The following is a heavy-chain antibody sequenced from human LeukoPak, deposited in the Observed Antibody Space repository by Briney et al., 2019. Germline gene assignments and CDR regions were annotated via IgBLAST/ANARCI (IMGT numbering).Heavy chain of an antibody. V-gene: IGHV5-51*01. CDR3: ARGRYYYDSSGYPTDY. J-gene: IGHJ4*02. Sequence: GESLKISCKGSGYSFTSYWIGWVRQMPGKGLEWMGIIYPGDSDTRYSPSFQGQVTISADKSISTAYLQWSSLKASDTAMYYCARGRYYYDSSGYPTDYWGQGTLVTVSS. CDR2: IYPGDSDT. D-gene: IGHD3-22*01. CDR1: GYSFTSYW.